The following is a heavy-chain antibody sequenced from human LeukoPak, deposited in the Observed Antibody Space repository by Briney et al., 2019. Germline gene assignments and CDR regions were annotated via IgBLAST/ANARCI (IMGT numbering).Heavy chain of an antibody. J-gene: IGHJ4*02. CDR3: ARGLNFWTPPSGY. Sequence: ASVKVSCKASGYTFTGYYMHWVRQAPGQGLEWMGWINPNSGGTNYAQKFQGWVTMTRDTSISTAYMELSRLRSDDTAVYYCARGLNFWTPPSGYWGQGTLVTVSS. CDR1: GYTFTGYY. CDR2: INPNSGGT. V-gene: IGHV1-2*04. D-gene: IGHD3/OR15-3a*01.